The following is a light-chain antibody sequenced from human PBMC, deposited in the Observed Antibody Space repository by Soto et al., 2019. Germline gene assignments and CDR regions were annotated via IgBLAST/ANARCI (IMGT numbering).Light chain of an antibody. CDR2: AAS. CDR1: QGIRND. CDR3: LQDYNYPPRT. V-gene: IGKV1-6*01. J-gene: IGKJ1*01. Sequence: AIPMTPSPSSPSASVGDRVTITCRASQGIRNDLGWYQQKPGKAPKLLIYAASSLQSGVPSRFSGSGSGTDFTLTISSLQPEDFATYYCLQDYNYPPRTFGQGTKVDIK.